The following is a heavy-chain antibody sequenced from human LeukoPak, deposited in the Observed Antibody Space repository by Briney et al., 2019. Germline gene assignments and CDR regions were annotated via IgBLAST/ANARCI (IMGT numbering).Heavy chain of an antibody. Sequence: GTSVKVSCKASGFTFTSSAMQWVRQARGQRLEGIGWIVVGSGNTNYAQKFQERVTITRDMSTSTAYMELSSLRSEDTAVYYCAAENDYYDSSGYYPYYFDYWGQGTLVTVSS. CDR2: IVVGSGNT. CDR1: GFTFTSSA. CDR3: AAENDYYDSSGYYPYYFDY. D-gene: IGHD3-22*01. J-gene: IGHJ4*02. V-gene: IGHV1-58*02.